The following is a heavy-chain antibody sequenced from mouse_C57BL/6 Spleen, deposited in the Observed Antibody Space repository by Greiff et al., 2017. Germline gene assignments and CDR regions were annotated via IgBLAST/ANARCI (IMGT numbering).Heavy chain of an antibody. V-gene: IGHV14-3*01. D-gene: IGHD1-1*01. CDR2: IDPANGNT. Sequence: VQLQQSVAELVRPGASVKLSCTASGFNIKNTYMHWVKQRPEQGLEWIGRIDPANGNTKYAPKFQGKATITADTSSNTAYLQRSSLTSEATAFYYCARDYYRSSPAFAYWGQGTLVTVSA. CDR3: ARDYYRSSPAFAY. CDR1: GFNIKNTY. J-gene: IGHJ3*01.